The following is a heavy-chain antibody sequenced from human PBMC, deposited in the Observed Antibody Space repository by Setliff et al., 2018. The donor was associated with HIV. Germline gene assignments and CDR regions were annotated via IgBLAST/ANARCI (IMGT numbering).Heavy chain of an antibody. Sequence: ASVKVSCKPSGYTFTTFGISWLRQAPGQEPEWMGSISAHDGKKNYGQKFHGRLSMSTDTSASTAYMELRSLRPGDTAIYHCARRRLEYCGGDCYYYYMDFWGKGTTVTVS. V-gene: IGHV1-18*01. CDR2: ISAHDGKK. J-gene: IGHJ6*03. CDR1: GYTFTTFG. CDR3: ARRRLEYCGGDCYYYYMDF. D-gene: IGHD2-21*01.